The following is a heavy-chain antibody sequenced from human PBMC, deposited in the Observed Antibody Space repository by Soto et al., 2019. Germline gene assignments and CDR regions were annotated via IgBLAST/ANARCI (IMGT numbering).Heavy chain of an antibody. V-gene: IGHV3-30*18. J-gene: IGHJ6*02. CDR1: GFTFSSYG. CDR2: ISYDGSNK. CDR3: AKGGSSPDYYYYYGMDV. Sequence: GGSLRLSCAASGFTFSSYGMHWVRQAPGKGLEWVAVISYDGSNKYYADSVKGRFTIPRDNSKNTLYLQMNSLRAEDTAVYYCAKGGSSPDYYYYYGMDVWGQGTTVTVSS. D-gene: IGHD6-6*01.